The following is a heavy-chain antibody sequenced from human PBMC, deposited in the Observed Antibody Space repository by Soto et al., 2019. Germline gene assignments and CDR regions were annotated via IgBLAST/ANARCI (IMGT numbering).Heavy chain of an antibody. J-gene: IGHJ4*02. CDR1: GGTFSSYA. D-gene: IGHD6-13*01. V-gene: IGHV1-69*01. CDR3: ARTRVSSSWYEY. Sequence: QVQLVQSGAEVKKPGSSVKVSCKASGGTFSSYAISWVRQAPGQGLEWMGGIIPIFGTANYAQKFQGRVTXXXXXXTSTAYMELSSLRSEDTAVYYCARTRVSSSWYEYWGQGTLVTVSS. CDR2: IIPIFGTA.